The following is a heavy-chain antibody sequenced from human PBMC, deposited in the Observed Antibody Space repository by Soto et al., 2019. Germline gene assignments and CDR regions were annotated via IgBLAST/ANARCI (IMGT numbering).Heavy chain of an antibody. CDR2: IYPGDSDT. D-gene: IGHD2-8*01. Sequence: GASLKSSCEGSGYSFTSSWSGWVRQMPGKGLEWMGIIYPGDSDTRYSPSFQGQVTISADKSISTAYLQWSSLKASDTAMYYCARNSVYGMDVWGQGTTVTVSS. J-gene: IGHJ6*02. V-gene: IGHV5-51*01. CDR3: ARNSVYGMDV. CDR1: GYSFTSSW.